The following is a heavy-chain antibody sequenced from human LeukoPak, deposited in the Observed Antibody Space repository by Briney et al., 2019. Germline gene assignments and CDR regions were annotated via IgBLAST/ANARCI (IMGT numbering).Heavy chain of an antibody. V-gene: IGHV3-74*01. D-gene: IGHD3-22*01. J-gene: IGHJ4*02. Sequence: GGSLRLSCAASGFTFSSYWMHWVRQAPGKGLVWVSHINSEDSITKYADSVEGRFTISRDNAKNTLYLQMNSLRAEDTAVYYCARGGPYYYDNSGSYYFDYWGQGALVTVSS. CDR1: GFTFSSYW. CDR3: ARGGPYYYDNSGSYYFDY. CDR2: INSEDSIT.